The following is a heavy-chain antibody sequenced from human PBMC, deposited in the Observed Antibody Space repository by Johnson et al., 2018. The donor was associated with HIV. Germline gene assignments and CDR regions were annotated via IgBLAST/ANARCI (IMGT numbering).Heavy chain of an antibody. CDR1: GFTFSSYW. D-gene: IGHD4-17*01. V-gene: IGHV3-66*01. CDR2: IYSGGST. Sequence: VQLVESGGGLVQPGGSLRLSCAASGFTFSSYWMHWVRQAPGKGLEWVSVIYSGGSTYYADSVKGRFTISRDNSKNTLYLQMNSLRAEDTAVYYWARGRKTVTTVRPSAFDIWGQGTMVTVSS. CDR3: ARGRKTVTTVRPSAFDI. J-gene: IGHJ3*02.